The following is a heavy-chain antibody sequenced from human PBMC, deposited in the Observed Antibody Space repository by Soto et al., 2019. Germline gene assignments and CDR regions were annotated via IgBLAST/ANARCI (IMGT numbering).Heavy chain of an antibody. Sequence: QLQLQESGPGLVKPSETLSLTCTVSGGSISSSSYYWVWIRQPPGKGLEWIGSIYYSGSTYYNPSLKSRVTISVDTSKNQFSLKLSSVTAADTAVYYCARLGRRHGDYELINAFDIWGQGTMVTVSS. J-gene: IGHJ3*02. V-gene: IGHV4-39*01. CDR3: ARLGRRHGDYELINAFDI. D-gene: IGHD4-17*01. CDR2: IYYSGST. CDR1: GGSISSSSYY.